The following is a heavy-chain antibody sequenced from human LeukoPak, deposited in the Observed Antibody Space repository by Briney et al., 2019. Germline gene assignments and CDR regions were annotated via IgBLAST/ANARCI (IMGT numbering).Heavy chain of an antibody. Sequence: GASVKVSCKASGYTFTGYGISWVRQAPGQGLEWMGWISAYNGNTNYAQKLQGGVTMTTDTSTSTAYMELRSLRSDDTAVYYCARDSNAFTVVRGLYNWFDPWGQGALVTVSS. CDR3: ARDSNAFTVVRGLYNWFDP. D-gene: IGHD3-10*01. CDR2: ISAYNGNT. CDR1: GYTFTGYG. J-gene: IGHJ5*02. V-gene: IGHV1-18*04.